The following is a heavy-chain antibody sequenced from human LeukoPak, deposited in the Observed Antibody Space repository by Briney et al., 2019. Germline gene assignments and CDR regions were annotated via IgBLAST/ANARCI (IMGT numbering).Heavy chain of an antibody. CDR3: ARSSVGAPRRIYY. D-gene: IGHD1-26*01. CDR1: GYTFTSYD. V-gene: IGHV1-8*01. Sequence: GASVKVSSKASGYTFTSYDINWVRQATGQGLEWMGWMNPNSGNTGYAQKFQGRVTMTRSASINTASMELSSLTSDDTAVYYCARSSVGAPRRIYYWGQGALDTVSS. CDR2: MNPNSGNT. J-gene: IGHJ4*02.